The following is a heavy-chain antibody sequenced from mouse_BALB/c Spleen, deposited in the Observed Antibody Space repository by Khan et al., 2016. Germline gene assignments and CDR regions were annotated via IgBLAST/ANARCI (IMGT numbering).Heavy chain of an antibody. Sequence: QIQLVQSGPELKKPGETVTISCKASGYIFTNFGINWVRPAPGKGIEWMDWINTNTGETTYADDFKGRFAFSLETSASTAYLQINNLKKAETATYFCATGITTVIVTRRHDWGQGTTLTVSS. CDR2: INTNTGET. V-gene: IGHV9-3-1*01. J-gene: IGHJ2*01. CDR1: GYIFTNFG. CDR3: ATGITTVIVTRRHD. D-gene: IGHD1-1*01.